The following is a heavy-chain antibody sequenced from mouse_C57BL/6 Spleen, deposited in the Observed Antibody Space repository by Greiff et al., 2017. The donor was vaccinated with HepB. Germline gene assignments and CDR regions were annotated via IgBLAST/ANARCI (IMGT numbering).Heavy chain of an antibody. CDR2: INPNNGGT. Sequence: EVQLQQSGPELVKPGASVKIPCKASGYTFTDYNMDWVKQSHGKSLEWIGDINPNNGGTIYNQKFKGKATLTVDKSSSTAYMELRSLTSEDTAVYYCARGEGYQFAYWGQGTLVTVSA. J-gene: IGHJ3*01. D-gene: IGHD2-2*01. V-gene: IGHV1-18*01. CDR1: GYTFTDYN. CDR3: ARGEGYQFAY.